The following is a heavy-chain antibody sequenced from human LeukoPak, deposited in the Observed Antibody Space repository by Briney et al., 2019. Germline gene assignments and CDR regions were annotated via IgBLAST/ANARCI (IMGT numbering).Heavy chain of an antibody. D-gene: IGHD3-22*01. CDR3: AYGSSPYLFSNGPPKD. CDR2: ISSNGAST. CDR1: GITFNNYA. V-gene: IGHV3-64*01. J-gene: IGHJ4*02. Sequence: GGSLRLSCAASGITFNNYAMHWVRQAPGKGLEYVSGISSNGASTYYANSVKGRFTISRDNSENTLYLQMGSLRAEDMAVYYCAYGSSPYLFSNGPPKDWGQGTLVTVSS.